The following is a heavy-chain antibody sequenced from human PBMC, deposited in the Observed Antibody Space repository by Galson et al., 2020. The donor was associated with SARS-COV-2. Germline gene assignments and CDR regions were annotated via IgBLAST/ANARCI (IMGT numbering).Heavy chain of an antibody. Sequence: GESLKISCAASGFTFSSYAMHWVRQAPGKGLEWVAVISYDGSNKYYADSVKGRFTISRDNSKNTLYLQMNSLRAEDTAVYYCASTLLLWFGELFYWGQGTLVTVSS. CDR1: GFTFSSYA. CDR2: ISYDGSNK. V-gene: IGHV3-30*01. D-gene: IGHD3-10*01. CDR3: ASTLLLWFGELFY. J-gene: IGHJ4*02.